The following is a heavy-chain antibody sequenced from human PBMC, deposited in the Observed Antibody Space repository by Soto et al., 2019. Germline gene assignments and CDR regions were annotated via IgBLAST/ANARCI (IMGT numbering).Heavy chain of an antibody. Sequence: QVQLVQSGAEVKKPGSSVKVSCKASGGTFSSYAITWVRQAPGQGLEWMGGIIPLFGTAIYAQKFQARVTITADEATRPPYMELSSVRSEYTAVDCRARGCGADSSGWYYYYGMDVWGQGTTVTLS. V-gene: IGHV1-69*01. D-gene: IGHD6-19*01. CDR1: GGTFSSYA. CDR2: IIPLFGTA. CDR3: ARGCGADSSGWYYYYGMDV. J-gene: IGHJ6*02.